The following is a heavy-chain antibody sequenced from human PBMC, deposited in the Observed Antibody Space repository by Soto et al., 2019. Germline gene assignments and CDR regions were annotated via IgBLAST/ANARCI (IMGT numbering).Heavy chain of an antibody. CDR2: INHSGST. CDR3: ARGSTDTAGYYGMDV. V-gene: IGHV4-34*01. J-gene: IGHJ6*02. CDR1: GGSFSGYY. D-gene: IGHD5-18*01. Sequence: PSETLSLTCAVYGGSFSGYYWSWIRQPPGKGLEWIGEINHSGSTNYNPSLKSRVTISVDTSKNQFSLKLSSVTAADTAVYYCARGSTDTAGYYGMDVWGQGTTVTVSS.